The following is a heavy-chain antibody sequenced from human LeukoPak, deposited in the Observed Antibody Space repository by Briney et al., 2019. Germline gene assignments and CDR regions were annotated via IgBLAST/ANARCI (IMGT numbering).Heavy chain of an antibody. J-gene: IGHJ4*02. CDR2: IKTDGTNT. CDR1: GFTFTRHW. CDR3: GGSEDGYIDY. Sequence: GGSLRLSCAASGFTFTRHWMHWVRQAPGKGLEWVSRIKTDGTNTIYADFVEGRFTIPRDNARNTLYLQMSSLRAGDTAVYYCGGSEDGYIDYWGQGTLVTVSS. V-gene: IGHV3-74*01. D-gene: IGHD5-24*01.